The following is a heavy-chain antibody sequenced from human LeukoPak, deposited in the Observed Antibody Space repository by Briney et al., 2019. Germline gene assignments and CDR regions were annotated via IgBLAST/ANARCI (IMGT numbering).Heavy chain of an antibody. J-gene: IGHJ4*02. CDR3: ARARNYYANSGHYFDY. D-gene: IGHD3-22*01. CDR1: GGSISSGDYY. Sequence: SETLSPTCTVSGGSISSGDYYWSWIRQPPGKGLQWIGYIYYSGSTYYNPSLKSRLTISVDTSKNQFSLKLSSVTAADTAVYYCARARNYYANSGHYFDYWGQGTLVTVSS. V-gene: IGHV4-30-4*01. CDR2: IYYSGST.